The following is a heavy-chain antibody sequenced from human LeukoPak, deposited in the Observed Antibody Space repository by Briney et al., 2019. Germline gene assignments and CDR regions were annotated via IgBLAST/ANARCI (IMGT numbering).Heavy chain of an antibody. Sequence: ASVKVSCKASGGTFSGYAISWVRQAPGQGLEWMGGIIPIFGTANYAQKFQGRVTITADESTSTAYMELSSLRSEDTAVYYCARVAYYDFWSGINWFDPWGQGTLVTVSS. V-gene: IGHV1-69*13. CDR3: ARVAYYDFWSGINWFDP. D-gene: IGHD3-3*01. CDR1: GGTFSGYA. CDR2: IIPIFGTA. J-gene: IGHJ5*02.